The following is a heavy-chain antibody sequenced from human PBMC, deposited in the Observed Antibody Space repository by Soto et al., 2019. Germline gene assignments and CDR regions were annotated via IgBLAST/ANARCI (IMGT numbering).Heavy chain of an antibody. V-gene: IGHV4-34*01. Sequence: SETLSLTCTFSGGSISDDTYYWSWIRQPPGKGLEWIGEINHSGSTNYNPSLKSRVTISVDTSKNQFSLKLSSVTAADTAVYYCARGKAADLYYYGMDVWGQGTTVTVSS. D-gene: IGHD6-13*01. CDR3: ARGKAADLYYYGMDV. CDR2: INHSGST. J-gene: IGHJ6*02. CDR1: GGSISDDTYY.